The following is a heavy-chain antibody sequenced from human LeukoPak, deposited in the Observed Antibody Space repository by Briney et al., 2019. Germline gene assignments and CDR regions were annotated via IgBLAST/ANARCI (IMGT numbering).Heavy chain of an antibody. CDR1: GGSISSYY. V-gene: IGHV4-59*01. CDR3: AREWGGQFDY. J-gene: IGHJ4*02. CDR2: IHYSGST. Sequence: SETLSLTCTVSGGSISSYYWSWIRQPPGKGLEWIGYIHYSGSTTYNPSLKSRVTISVDTSKNQFSLKLSSVTAADTAVYYCAREWGGQFDYWGQGTLVTVSS. D-gene: IGHD3-16*01.